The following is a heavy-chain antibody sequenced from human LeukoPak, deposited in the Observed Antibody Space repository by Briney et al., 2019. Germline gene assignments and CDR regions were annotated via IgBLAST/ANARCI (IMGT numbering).Heavy chain of an antibody. CDR1: GFTFSSYW. CDR3: ARGELWSYYHDY. V-gene: IGHV3-74*01. Sequence: GGSLRLSCAASGFTFSSYWIHWVRQAPGKGLVWVSRIKGDESSTNYADSVKGRFTISRDNAKNTVYLEMNSLRAEDTAVYYCARGELWSYYHDYWGQGTLVTVSS. CDR2: IKGDESST. D-gene: IGHD3-16*01. J-gene: IGHJ4*02.